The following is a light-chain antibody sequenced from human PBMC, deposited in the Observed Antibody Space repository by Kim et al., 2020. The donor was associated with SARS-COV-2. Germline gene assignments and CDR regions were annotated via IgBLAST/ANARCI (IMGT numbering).Light chain of an antibody. CDR1: QGIRSW. J-gene: IGKJ2*01. CDR2: AAS. Sequence: DILMTQSPSYVSASVGDTVTITCRASQGIRSWLAWFQQKPGKAPKLLIYAASNLRSWVPSRFSGSGSGTDFTLTISSLQPEDFATYYCQQTNTLPYTFGQGTKLEI. V-gene: IGKV1-12*01. CDR3: QQTNTLPYT.